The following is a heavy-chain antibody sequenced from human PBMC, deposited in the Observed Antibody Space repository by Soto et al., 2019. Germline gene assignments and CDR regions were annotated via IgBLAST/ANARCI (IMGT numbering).Heavy chain of an antibody. D-gene: IGHD3-22*01. Sequence: ASVKVSCKASGYTFTIYGISWVRQAPGQGLEWMGWISAYNGNTNYAQKLQGRVTMTTDTSTSTAYMELRSLRSDDTAVYYCARDLPTVYFYDSSGYYADFDYWGQGTLVTVSS. V-gene: IGHV1-18*01. CDR2: ISAYNGNT. CDR1: GYTFTIYG. CDR3: ARDLPTVYFYDSSGYYADFDY. J-gene: IGHJ4*02.